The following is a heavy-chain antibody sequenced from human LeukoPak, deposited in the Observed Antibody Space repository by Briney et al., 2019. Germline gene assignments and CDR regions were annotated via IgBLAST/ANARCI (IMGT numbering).Heavy chain of an antibody. CDR2: ISGSGRTT. Sequence: PGGSLRLSCETSGFTFIKYAMIWVRQAPGKGLEWVSDISGSGRTTYYAVSVKGRFIISRDNSNNTVYLQMNSLRAEDTAVYFCAKALPPARYKYYFDSWGQGTLVTVSS. CDR1: GFTFIKYA. V-gene: IGHV3-23*01. D-gene: IGHD3-16*02. CDR3: AKALPPARYKYYFDS. J-gene: IGHJ4*02.